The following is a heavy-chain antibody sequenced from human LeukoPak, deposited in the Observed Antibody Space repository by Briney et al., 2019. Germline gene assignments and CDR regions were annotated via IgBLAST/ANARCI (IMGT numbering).Heavy chain of an antibody. CDR1: GYSFIGYY. J-gene: IGHJ5*02. CDR2: INPNSGGT. V-gene: IGHV1-2*02. CDR3: ARDRVGGYTYGGNWFDP. Sequence: GASVKVSCKASGYSFIGYYLHWVRQAPGQGLEWMGWINPNSGGTNFAQNFQGRVTMTRDTSTSTAYMELRSLRSDDTAVYYCARDRVGGYTYGGNWFDPWGQGTLVTVSS. D-gene: IGHD5-18*01.